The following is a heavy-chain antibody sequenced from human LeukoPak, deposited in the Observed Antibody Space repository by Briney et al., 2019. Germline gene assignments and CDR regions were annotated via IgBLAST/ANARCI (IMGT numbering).Heavy chain of an antibody. Sequence: ASVKVSCKASGYTFTSYDINWVRQATGQGLEWMGWMNPNSGNTGYAQKFQGRVTITRNTSISTAYMELSSLRSEDTAVYYCARGTPYYYDSSGYYPEYYFDYWGQGTLVTVSS. D-gene: IGHD3-22*01. CDR2: MNPNSGNT. CDR3: ARGTPYYYDSSGYYPEYYFDY. J-gene: IGHJ4*02. CDR1: GYTFTSYD. V-gene: IGHV1-8*03.